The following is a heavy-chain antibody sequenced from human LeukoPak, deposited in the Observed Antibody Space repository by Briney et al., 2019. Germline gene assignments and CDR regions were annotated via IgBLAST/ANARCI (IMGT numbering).Heavy chain of an antibody. Sequence: ASVKVSCKASGYTFTGYYLYWVRQAPGQGLEWMGWINPTSGGTNFAQKFQGRVTMTRDTSISTVYMELSRLRSDDTAVYYCTRDFLHVYYYDSSGYVRGAFDIWGQGTMVTVSS. V-gene: IGHV1-2*02. J-gene: IGHJ3*02. D-gene: IGHD3-22*01. CDR3: TRDFLHVYYYDSSGYVRGAFDI. CDR2: INPTSGGT. CDR1: GYTFTGYY.